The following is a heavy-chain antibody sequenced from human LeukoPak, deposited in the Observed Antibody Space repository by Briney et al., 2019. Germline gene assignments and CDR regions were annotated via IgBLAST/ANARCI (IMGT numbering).Heavy chain of an antibody. J-gene: IGHJ6*03. V-gene: IGHV3-33*06. Sequence: GSLRLSCAASGFTFSSYGMHWVRQAPGKGLEWVAVIWYDGSNKYYADSVKGRFTISRDNSKNTLYLQMNSLRAEDTGVYYCAKGTTIYYYYYYMDVWGKGTTVTVSS. D-gene: IGHD4-11*01. CDR1: GFTFSSYG. CDR2: IWYDGSNK. CDR3: AKGTTIYYYYYYMDV.